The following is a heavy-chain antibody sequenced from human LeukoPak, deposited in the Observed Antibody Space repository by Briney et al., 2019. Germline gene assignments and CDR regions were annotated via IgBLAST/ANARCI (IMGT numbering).Heavy chain of an antibody. CDR1: GFTFSSYE. CDR2: ISSSGSTT. V-gene: IGHV3-48*03. CDR3: ATGGYYLNY. D-gene: IGHD2-8*02. J-gene: IGHJ4*02. Sequence: TGGSLRLSCAASGFTFSSYEMNWVRQAPGKGLEWFSYISSSGSTTYCADSVKGRSTISRDNAKNSLYLQMNSLRAEDTAVYYCATGGYYLNYWGQGTLVTVSS.